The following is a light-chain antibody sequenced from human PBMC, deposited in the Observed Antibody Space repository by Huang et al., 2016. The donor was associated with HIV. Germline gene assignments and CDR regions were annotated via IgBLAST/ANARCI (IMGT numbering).Light chain of an antibody. Sequence: EIVLTQSPGTLSLSPGERATLSCRASQSVSSSFLAWYQQKPGRAPRLLMYGASSRATGIPDRVSGSGSGTDFTLTISRVEPEDFAVYYCQQYGSSLLTFGPGTKVDIK. CDR2: GAS. V-gene: IGKV3-20*01. J-gene: IGKJ3*01. CDR3: QQYGSSLLT. CDR1: QSVSSSF.